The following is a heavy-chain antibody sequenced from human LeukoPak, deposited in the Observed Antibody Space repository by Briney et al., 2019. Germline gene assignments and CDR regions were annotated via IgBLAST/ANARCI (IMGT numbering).Heavy chain of an antibody. CDR3: ARDHLGLYYDY. CDR2: TCYRSGWCY. J-gene: IGHJ4*02. V-gene: IGHV6-1*01. CDR1: GDSFSSATAA. Sequence: SQTLSLSCSISGDSFSSATAAWNWIRQSPSRGLEWLSRTCYRSGWCYAYALFVKSRISINEDTSTHQFSLQLPSATPAATAVYSCARDHLGLYYDYWGQGTLVTVSS. D-gene: IGHD3/OR15-3a*01.